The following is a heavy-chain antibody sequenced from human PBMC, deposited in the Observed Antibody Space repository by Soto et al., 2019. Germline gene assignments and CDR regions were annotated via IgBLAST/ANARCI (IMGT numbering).Heavy chain of an antibody. D-gene: IGHD5-12*01. CDR3: ARDNRGYSGYD. J-gene: IGHJ4*02. CDR1: GCTFTSYY. CDR2: INPSGGST. Sequence: GASVKVSCKASGCTFTSYYMHWVRQAPGQGLEWMGIINPSGGSTSYAQKFQGRVTMTRDTSTSTVYMDLSSLRSEDTAVYYCARDNRGYSGYDWGQGTLVTVSS. V-gene: IGHV1-46*01.